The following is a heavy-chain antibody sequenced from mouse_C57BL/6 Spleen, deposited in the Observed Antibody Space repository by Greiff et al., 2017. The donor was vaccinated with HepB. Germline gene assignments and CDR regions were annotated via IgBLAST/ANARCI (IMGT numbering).Heavy chain of an antibody. D-gene: IGHD1-1*01. CDR2: IDPANGNT. Sequence: EVQLVESVAELVRPGASVKLSCTASGFNIKNTYMHWVKQRPEQGLEWIGRIDPANGNTKYAPKFQGKATITADTSSNTAYLQLSSLTSEDTAIYYCARRGYGSSWKNYFNYWGQGTTLTVSS. V-gene: IGHV14-3*01. CDR1: GFNIKNTY. J-gene: IGHJ2*01. CDR3: ARRGYGSSWKNYFNY.